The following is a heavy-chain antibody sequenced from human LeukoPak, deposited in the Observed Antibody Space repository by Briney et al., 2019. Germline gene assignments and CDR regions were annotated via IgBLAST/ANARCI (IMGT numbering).Heavy chain of an antibody. J-gene: IGHJ4*02. Sequence: ASVKVSCKASGYSFTGYYMHWVRQAPGQGPEWMGWINPNSGGTNYAQKFQGRVTMTRDTSISTAYMELSRLRSDDTAVYYCARAVTGFFIDYWGQGTLVTVSS. CDR1: GYSFTGYY. V-gene: IGHV1-2*02. CDR3: ARAVTGFFIDY. CDR2: INPNSGGT. D-gene: IGHD3-10*01.